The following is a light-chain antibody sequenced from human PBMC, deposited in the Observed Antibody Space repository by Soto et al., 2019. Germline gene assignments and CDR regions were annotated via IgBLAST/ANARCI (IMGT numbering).Light chain of an antibody. CDR2: AAF. V-gene: IGKV1-27*01. J-gene: IGKJ4*01. CDR1: RAIGND. CDR3: QNYDNAPLT. Sequence: DIQMTQPPSSLSASVGDRVTITCRASRAIGNDLAWYQQKPGKVPQLLIYAAFTLQSGVPSRFSASRSGPDFTLTISSLQPEDVATYYCQNYDNAPLTFGGGTKVEIK.